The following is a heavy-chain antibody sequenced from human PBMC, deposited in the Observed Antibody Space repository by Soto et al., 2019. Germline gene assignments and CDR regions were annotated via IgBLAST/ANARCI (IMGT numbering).Heavy chain of an antibody. V-gene: IGHV3-21*01. Sequence: EVQLVESGGGLVKPGGSLRLSCAASGFTFSSYSMNWVRQAPGKGLEWVSSISSSSSYIYYADSVKGRFTISRDNARNSLYLQMNSLRAEDTAVYYCARSITASRGAFDIWGQGTMVTVSS. J-gene: IGHJ3*02. CDR1: GFTFSSYS. CDR2: ISSSSSYI. CDR3: ARSITASRGAFDI. D-gene: IGHD1-20*01.